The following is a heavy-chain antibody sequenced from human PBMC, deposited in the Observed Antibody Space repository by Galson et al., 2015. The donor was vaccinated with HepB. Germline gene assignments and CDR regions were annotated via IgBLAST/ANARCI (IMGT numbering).Heavy chain of an antibody. D-gene: IGHD5-18*01. Sequence: SLRLSCAASGFTLSTYSMHWVRQAPGKGLEYLSSIGTGEHSRYYADSVKGRFTISRDNSKNTVYLQLNSLRLEATAVYYCVRGYSFFLIDYWGQGTLVTVSS. CDR3: VRGYSFFLIDY. CDR2: IGTGEHSR. V-gene: IGHV3-64D*06. CDR1: GFTLSTYS. J-gene: IGHJ4*02.